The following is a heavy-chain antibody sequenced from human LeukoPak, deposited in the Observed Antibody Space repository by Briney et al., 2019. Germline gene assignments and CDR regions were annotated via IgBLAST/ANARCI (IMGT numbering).Heavy chain of an antibody. CDR1: GGSFSGYY. Sequence: SETLSLTXGVYGGSFSGYYWSWIRQPPGKGLEWIGEINPRGSTNYNPSLKSRVTLSADTSKNQFSLTLNSVTAADTAVYYCARRRLGYYFDYWGQGTLVTVSS. D-gene: IGHD5-24*01. CDR3: ARRRLGYYFDY. CDR2: INPRGST. J-gene: IGHJ4*02. V-gene: IGHV4-34*01.